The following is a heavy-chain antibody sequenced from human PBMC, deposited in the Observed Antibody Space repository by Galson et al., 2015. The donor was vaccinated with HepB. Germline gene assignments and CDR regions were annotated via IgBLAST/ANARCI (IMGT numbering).Heavy chain of an antibody. CDR3: AKDPQPDDSSGYYNLYYFDY. Sequence: SLRLSCAASGFTFSSYSMNWVRQAPGKGLEWVSAISGSGGSTYYADSVKGRFTISSDNSKNTLYLQMNSLRAEDTAVYYCAKDPQPDDSSGYYNLYYFDYWGQGTLVTVSS. J-gene: IGHJ4*02. V-gene: IGHV3-23*01. CDR2: ISGSGGST. D-gene: IGHD3-22*01. CDR1: GFTFSSYS.